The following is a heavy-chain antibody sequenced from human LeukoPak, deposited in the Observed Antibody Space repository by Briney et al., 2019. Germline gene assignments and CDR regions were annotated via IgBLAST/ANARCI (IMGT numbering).Heavy chain of an antibody. D-gene: IGHD3-22*01. CDR2: INPSGGST. CDR3: ARDHPDYYDSSGYDDY. CDR1: GYTFTSYY. V-gene: IGHV1-46*01. J-gene: IGHJ4*02. Sequence: ASVKVSCKASGYTFTSYYMHWVRQAPGQGLEWMGIINPSGGSTSYAQKFQGRVTMTRDMSTSTVYMELSSLRSEDTAVYYCARDHPDYYDSSGYDDYWGQGTLVTVSS.